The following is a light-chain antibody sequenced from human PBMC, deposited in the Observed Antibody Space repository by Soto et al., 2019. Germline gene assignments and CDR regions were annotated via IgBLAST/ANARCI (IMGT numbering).Light chain of an antibody. CDR1: QSVSNF. Sequence: EILLTQSPGTLSLSPGERATLSCRASQSVSNFLAWYQQKPGQAPRLLIYGASSRATGIPDRISGSGSGTDFTLTISRLEPEHFAVYYCQQYGSSPRTFGQGTKVDIK. CDR3: QQYGSSPRT. V-gene: IGKV3-20*01. CDR2: GAS. J-gene: IGKJ1*01.